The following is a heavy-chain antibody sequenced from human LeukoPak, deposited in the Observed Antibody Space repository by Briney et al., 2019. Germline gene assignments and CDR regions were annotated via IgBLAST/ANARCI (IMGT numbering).Heavy chain of an antibody. J-gene: IGHJ6*02. V-gene: IGHV3-23*01. CDR3: ASEVPTPYYYYYGMDV. CDR2: ISGSGGST. D-gene: IGHD4/OR15-4a*01. Sequence: GGSLRLSCAASGFTFSSYAMSWVRQAPGKGLEWVSAISGSGGSTYYADSVKGRFTISRDNSKNTLYPQMNSLRAEDTAVYYCASEVPTPYYYYYGMDVWGQGTTVTASS. CDR1: GFTFSSYA.